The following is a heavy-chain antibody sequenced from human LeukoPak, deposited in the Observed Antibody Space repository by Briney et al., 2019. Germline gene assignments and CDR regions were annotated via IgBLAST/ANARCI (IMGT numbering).Heavy chain of an antibody. CDR1: GFIFSDYY. CDR2: ISSSGSTI. Sequence: PGGSLRLSCAASGFIFSDYYMSWIRQAPGKGLEWVSYISSSGSTIYYADSVKGRFTISRDNAKNSLYLLMNSLRAEDTAVYYCARDKISGYYYDSSGIDRDAFDIWGQGTMVTVSS. CDR3: ARDKISGYYYDSSGIDRDAFDI. V-gene: IGHV3-11*01. J-gene: IGHJ3*02. D-gene: IGHD3-22*01.